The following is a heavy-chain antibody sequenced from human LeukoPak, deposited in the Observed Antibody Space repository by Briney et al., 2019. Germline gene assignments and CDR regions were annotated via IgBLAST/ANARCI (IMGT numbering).Heavy chain of an antibody. CDR2: ISSSGSTI. CDR3: ARAPYGVFDY. CDR1: GFPFSSYE. Sequence: PGGSLRLSCAASGFPFSSYEMNWVRQAPGKGLEWVSYISSSGSTIYYADSVKGRFTISRDNAKNSLYLQMNSLRAEDTAVYYCARAPYGVFDYWGQGTLVTVSS. D-gene: IGHD4-17*01. J-gene: IGHJ4*02. V-gene: IGHV3-48*03.